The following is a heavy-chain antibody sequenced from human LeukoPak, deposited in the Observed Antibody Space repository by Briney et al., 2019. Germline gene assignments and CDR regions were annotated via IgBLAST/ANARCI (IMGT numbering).Heavy chain of an antibody. V-gene: IGHV3-23*01. CDR2: VSSSGDST. D-gene: IGHD3-10*01. J-gene: IGHJ6*04. Sequence: GGSLRLSCAASGFTFSDYYMSWIRQAPGKGLEWVSTVSSSGDSTYYADSVKGRFTISRDNSKNTLYLQMNSLRAEDTAVYYCAKDRVSYYYGSADMDVWGRGTTVTVSS. CDR1: GFTFSDYY. CDR3: AKDRVSYYYGSADMDV.